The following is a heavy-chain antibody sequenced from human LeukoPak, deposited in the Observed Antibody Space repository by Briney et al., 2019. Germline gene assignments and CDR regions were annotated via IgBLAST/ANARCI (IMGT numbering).Heavy chain of an antibody. CDR3: AKGVRYSSGWYTDY. CDR2: ISGSGGST. Sequence: PGGSLRLSCAASGFIFSNYGMNWVRQAPGKGLEWVSAISGSGGSTYYADSVKGRFTISRDNSKNTLYLQMNSLRAEDTAVYYCAKGVRYSSGWYTDYWGQGTLVTVSS. J-gene: IGHJ4*02. CDR1: GFIFSNYG. D-gene: IGHD6-19*01. V-gene: IGHV3-23*01.